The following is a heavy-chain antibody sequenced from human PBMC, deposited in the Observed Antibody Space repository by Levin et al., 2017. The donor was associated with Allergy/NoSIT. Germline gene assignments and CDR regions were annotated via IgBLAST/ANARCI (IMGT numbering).Heavy chain of an antibody. J-gene: IGHJ2*01. CDR1: GFTFSSYA. D-gene: IGHD3-3*02. V-gene: IGHV3-23*01. CDR2: ISGSGGST. CDR3: AKLGLGSISWYFDL. Sequence: SGGSLRLSCAASGFTFSSYAMSWVRQAPGKGLEWVSAISGSGGSTYYADSVKGRFTISRDNSKNTLYLQMNSLRAEDTAVYYCAKLGLGSISWYFDLWGRGTLVTVSS.